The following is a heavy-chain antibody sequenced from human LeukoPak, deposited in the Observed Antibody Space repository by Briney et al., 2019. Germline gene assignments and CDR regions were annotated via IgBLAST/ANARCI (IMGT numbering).Heavy chain of an antibody. CDR2: IWYDGSNK. CDR3: ARERSSSGYPDDY. V-gene: IGHV3-33*01. CDR1: GFSFSSHG. J-gene: IGHJ4*02. Sequence: PGGSLRLSCAASGFSFSSHGMHWVRQAPGKGLEWVAVIWYDGSNKFYVDSVKGRFTISRDNSKNTLYLQMDSLRAEDTAVYYCARERSSSGYPDDYWGQGTLVTVSS. D-gene: IGHD3-22*01.